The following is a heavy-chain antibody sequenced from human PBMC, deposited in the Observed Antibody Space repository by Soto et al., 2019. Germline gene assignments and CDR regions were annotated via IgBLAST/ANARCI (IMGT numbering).Heavy chain of an antibody. Sequence: SETLSLTCTVSGGSISSYYWSWIRQPPGKGLEWIGYIYYSGSTNYNPSLKSRVTISVDTSKNQFSLKLSSVTAADTAVYYCARGVTGKYSSSWYDLGWFDPWGQGTLVTVSS. D-gene: IGHD6-13*01. V-gene: IGHV4-59*01. CDR2: IYYSGST. CDR3: ARGVTGKYSSSWYDLGWFDP. J-gene: IGHJ5*02. CDR1: GGSISSYY.